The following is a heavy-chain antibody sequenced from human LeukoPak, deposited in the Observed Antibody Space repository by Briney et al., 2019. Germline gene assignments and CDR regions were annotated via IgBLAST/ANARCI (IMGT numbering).Heavy chain of an antibody. D-gene: IGHD2-15*01. CDR2: VYPGDSDT. Sequence: GGSLKISCKGSGYSFIGYWIGWVRQMPGKGLEWMGTVYPGDSDTRYSPSFQGQVTISADKSIRTAYLQWSSLKASDTAIYYCARLYCSGGFCYFDYWSQGTPVTVSS. V-gene: IGHV5-51*01. CDR3: ARLYCSGGFCYFDY. J-gene: IGHJ4*02. CDR1: GYSFIGYW.